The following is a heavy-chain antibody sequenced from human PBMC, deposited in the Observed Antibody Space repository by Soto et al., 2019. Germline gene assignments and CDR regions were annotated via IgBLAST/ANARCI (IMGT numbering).Heavy chain of an antibody. J-gene: IGHJ5*02. D-gene: IGHD3-9*01. CDR3: ARKLEASIRHVEWFSYKWFDP. CDR1: GDSLSGYA. Sequence: SETLSLTCDVHGDSLSGYAWSWIRQPPGKGLEWIGEITFRGVTNYHPSLKSRLPMSVDTSKNRISLNVSSVTAADTALYFCARKLEASIRHVEWFSYKWFDPWGPGTLVTVSS. CDR2: ITFRGVT. V-gene: IGHV4-34*01.